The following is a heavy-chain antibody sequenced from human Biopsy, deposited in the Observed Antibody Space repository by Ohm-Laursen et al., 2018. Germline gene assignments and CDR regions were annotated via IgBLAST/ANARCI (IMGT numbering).Heavy chain of an antibody. Sequence: GVSVKVSCNASGYSFTKYYINWVRQAPGQGLEWMGIINPTGGTTSYAEKFQGRVTLTRDTSTGTVYLELNSLIYEDTALYYCARDETGSSVFGPYYYGMDVWGQGTTVTVSS. CDR1: GYSFTKYY. J-gene: IGHJ6*02. V-gene: IGHV1-46*01. D-gene: IGHD3-9*01. CDR3: ARDETGSSVFGPYYYGMDV. CDR2: INPTGGTT.